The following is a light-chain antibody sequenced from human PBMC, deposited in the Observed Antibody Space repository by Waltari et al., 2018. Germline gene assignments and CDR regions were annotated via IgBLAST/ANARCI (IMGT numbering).Light chain of an antibody. Sequence: QSAPTQPPPVSGSPAKPPPITRTGPNSDSGSYNPVSWYQKPPGTAPKLVIYEVNNRPSGVPDRFSGSKSGNTASLTISGLQAEDEADYYCSSWTGSPVFGGGTKLTVL. V-gene: IGLV2-18*02. CDR3: SSWTGSPV. CDR2: EVN. J-gene: IGLJ3*02. CDR1: NSDSGSYNP.